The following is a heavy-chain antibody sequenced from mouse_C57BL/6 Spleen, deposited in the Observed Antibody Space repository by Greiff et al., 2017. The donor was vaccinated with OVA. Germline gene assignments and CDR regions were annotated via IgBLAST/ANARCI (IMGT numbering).Heavy chain of an antibody. CDR1: GFNIKDDY. V-gene: IGHV14-4*01. J-gene: IGHJ3*01. D-gene: IGHD1-1*01. CDR3: TTYDYGSSPFAY. CDR2: IDPENGDT. Sequence: VQLKQSGAELVRPGASVKLSCTASGFNIKDDYMHWVKQRPEQGLEWIGWIDPENGDTEYASKFQGKATITADTSSNTAYLQLSSLTSEDTAVYYCTTYDYGSSPFAYWGQGTLVTVSA.